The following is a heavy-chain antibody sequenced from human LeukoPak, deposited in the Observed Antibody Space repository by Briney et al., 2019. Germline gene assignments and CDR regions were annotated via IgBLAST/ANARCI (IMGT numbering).Heavy chain of an antibody. Sequence: ETLSLTCAVSGGSISTSDWWSWVRQAPGKGLEWVGRIKSKTDGGTTEYAAPVRGRFTISRDDSRNTLHLQMNSLKTEDTAVYYCTTLQMYYYDSSGYYFFDYWGQGTLVTVSS. V-gene: IGHV3-15*01. CDR1: GGSISTSDW. CDR2: IKSKTDGGTT. D-gene: IGHD3-22*01. J-gene: IGHJ4*02. CDR3: TTLQMYYYDSSGYYFFDY.